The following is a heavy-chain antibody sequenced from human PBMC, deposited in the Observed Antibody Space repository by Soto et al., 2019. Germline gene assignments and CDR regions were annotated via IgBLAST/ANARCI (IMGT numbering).Heavy chain of an antibody. V-gene: IGHV1-69*13. CDR3: ARHPGGRGYYYGMDV. Sequence: GASVKVSCKASGGTFSSYAISWVRQAPGQGLEWMGGIIPIFGTANYAQKFQGRVTITADESTSTAYMELSSLRSEDTAVYYCARHPGGRGYYYGMDVWAQGTTVTVSS. D-gene: IGHD2-15*01. J-gene: IGHJ6*02. CDR2: IIPIFGTA. CDR1: GGTFSSYA.